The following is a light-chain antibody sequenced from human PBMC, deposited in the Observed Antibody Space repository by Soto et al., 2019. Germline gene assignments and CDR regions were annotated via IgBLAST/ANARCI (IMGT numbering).Light chain of an antibody. CDR3: QSYDSSNVV. CDR1: SGSIASNY. Sequence: NFMLTQPHSVSESPGQTVTISCTRSSGSIASNYVQWYQQRPGSAPTTVMYEDNQRPSGVPDRFSGSIDSSSNSVSLTISGLKTEDEADYYCQSYDSSNVVFGGGTKLTVL. J-gene: IGLJ2*01. V-gene: IGLV6-57*03. CDR2: EDN.